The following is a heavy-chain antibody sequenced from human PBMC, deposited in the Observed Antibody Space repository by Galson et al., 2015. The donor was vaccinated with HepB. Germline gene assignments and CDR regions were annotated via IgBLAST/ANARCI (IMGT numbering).Heavy chain of an antibody. CDR2: ISGNGHDT. V-gene: IGHV3-64D*09. CDR3: VRDWTYDFWSGYFGAFDL. J-gene: IGHJ3*01. Sequence: SLRLSCVASGFTFTNHAIHWVRQAPGKGLEYVSVISGNGHDTYYAESVKGRFSVSRDNSRNWLFLQMSSLRPEDTAVYYCVRDWTYDFWSGYFGAFDLWGQGTLVTVSS. D-gene: IGHD3-3*01. CDR1: GFTFTNHA.